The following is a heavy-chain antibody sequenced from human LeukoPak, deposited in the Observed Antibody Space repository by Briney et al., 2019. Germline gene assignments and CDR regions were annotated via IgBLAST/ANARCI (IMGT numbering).Heavy chain of an antibody. D-gene: IGHD3-16*02. CDR1: GFTFSSYG. CDR3: AKDYDYVWGSYRDASY. Sequence: GGSLRLSCAASGFTFSSYGMHWVRQAPGKGLEWVAVISYDGSNKYYADSVKGRFTISRDNSKNTLYLQMNSLRAEDTAVYYCAKDYDYVWGSYRDASYWGQGTLVTVSS. CDR2: ISYDGSNK. J-gene: IGHJ4*02. V-gene: IGHV3-30*18.